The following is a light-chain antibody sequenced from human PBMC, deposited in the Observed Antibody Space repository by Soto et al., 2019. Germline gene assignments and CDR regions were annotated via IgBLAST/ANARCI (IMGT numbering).Light chain of an antibody. CDR2: GAS. CDR1: QSVSSSY. CDR3: QQSGISPT. Sequence: EIVLTQSPGTLSLSPGERATLSCRASQSVSSSYLAWYQQKPGQAPRLLIYGASSRATGIPDRFSGSGSGIDFTLTISRLEPEDFAVYYCQQSGISPTFGGGTKVEIK. V-gene: IGKV3-20*01. J-gene: IGKJ4*01.